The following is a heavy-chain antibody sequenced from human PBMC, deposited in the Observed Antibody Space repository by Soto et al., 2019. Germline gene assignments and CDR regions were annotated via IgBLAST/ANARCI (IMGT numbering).Heavy chain of an antibody. Sequence: SETLSLTCTVAGRPVSSGGYYWTWIRQFPGKGLEWIGYIYHIGSPSYNPSLKSRLSMSLDASKNQFSLNLTSVTASDTAIYYCVRDRALDSSGHWFDSWGQGTLVTVSS. CDR3: VRDRALDSSGHWFDS. CDR2: IYHIGSP. CDR1: GRPVSSGGYY. J-gene: IGHJ5*01. D-gene: IGHD6-19*01. V-gene: IGHV4-31*02.